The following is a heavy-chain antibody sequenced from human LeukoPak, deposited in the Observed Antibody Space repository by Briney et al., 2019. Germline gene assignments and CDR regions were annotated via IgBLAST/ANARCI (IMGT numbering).Heavy chain of an antibody. V-gene: IGHV3-9*01. Sequence: SLMPHSATSEISLDDYAMHWGRPPPGQDLEWITGISWNSGSRGYADSVKGRFTISRANAKNSLYLQMNSLRAEDTALYYCAKDRAYSSSHFDYWGQGTLVTVSS. J-gene: IGHJ4*02. CDR1: EISLDDYA. CDR3: AKDRAYSSSHFDY. D-gene: IGHD6-13*01. CDR2: ISWNSGSR.